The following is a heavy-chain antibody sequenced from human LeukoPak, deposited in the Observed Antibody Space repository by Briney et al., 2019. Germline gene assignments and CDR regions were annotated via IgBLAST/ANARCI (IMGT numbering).Heavy chain of an antibody. CDR2: IYYSGST. D-gene: IGHD3-9*01. J-gene: IGHJ5*02. Sequence: SETLSLTCTVSGGSISGYFWSWIRQPPGKGLEWTGYIYYSGSTNYNPSLESLVTMSVDTSKNQFSLKLASVTAAHTAVYYCAREGYYDILTGYYHNWFDPWGQGTLVTVSS. CDR3: AREGYYDILTGYYHNWFDP. CDR1: GGSISGYF. V-gene: IGHV4-59*01.